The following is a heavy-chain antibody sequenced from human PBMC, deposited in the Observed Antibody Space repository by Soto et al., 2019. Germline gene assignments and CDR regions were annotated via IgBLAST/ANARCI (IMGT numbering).Heavy chain of an antibody. J-gene: IGHJ1*01. CDR3: AKDGWVSSRNPSEYFQH. D-gene: IGHD6-13*01. CDR1: GFTFSSYA. Sequence: EVQLLESGGGLVQPGGSLRLSCAASGFTFSSYAMSWVRQAPGKGLEWVSAISGSGGSTYYADSVKGRFTISRDNSKNTLYLQMNSLRAEDTAVYYCAKDGWVSSRNPSEYFQHGGQGTLVTVSS. CDR2: ISGSGGST. V-gene: IGHV3-23*01.